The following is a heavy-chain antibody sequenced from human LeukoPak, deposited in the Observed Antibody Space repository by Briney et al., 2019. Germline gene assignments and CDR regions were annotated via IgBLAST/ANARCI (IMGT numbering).Heavy chain of an antibody. CDR2: ISERGGST. V-gene: IGHV3-23*01. J-gene: IGHJ4*02. CDR3: AKGRTGTTRLPYY. Sequence: GGSLRLSCVVSGISLSNYGMTWVRQAPGKGLEWVSYISERGGSTTYADSVKGRFTISRDNSKNTLYLQMNTLRAEDTAVYYCAKGRTGTTRLPYYWGQGTLVTVSS. D-gene: IGHD1-1*01. CDR1: GISLSNYG.